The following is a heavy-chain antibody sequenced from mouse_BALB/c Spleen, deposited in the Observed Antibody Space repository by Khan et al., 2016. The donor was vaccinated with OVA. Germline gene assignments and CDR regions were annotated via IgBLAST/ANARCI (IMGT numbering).Heavy chain of an antibody. CDR3: AYSLLLYAMDY. CDR1: GFHIKDTY. D-gene: IGHD1-2*01. CDR2: IDPENGNT. V-gene: IGHV14-3*02. J-gene: IGHJ4*01. Sequence: VQLQQSGAELVRPGDSVKLSCTASGFHIKDTYVHWVKQRPEQGLEWIGRIDPENGNTKYEPKFQGKATITSETSSNTAYWQLSSLTSEDSAVYYSAYSLLLYAMDYWGQGTSVTVSS.